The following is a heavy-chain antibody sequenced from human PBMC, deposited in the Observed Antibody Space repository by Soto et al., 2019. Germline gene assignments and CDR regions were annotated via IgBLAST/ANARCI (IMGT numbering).Heavy chain of an antibody. Sequence: PGGSLRLSCAASGFTFSSYAMSWVRQAPGKGLEWVSAISGSGGSTYYADSVKGRFTISRDNSKNTLYLQMNSLRAEDTAVYYCAKDPIEYYHYYYMDVWGKGTTVTVSS. J-gene: IGHJ6*03. CDR3: AKDPIEYYHYYYMDV. CDR2: ISGSGGST. CDR1: GFTFSSYA. V-gene: IGHV3-23*01.